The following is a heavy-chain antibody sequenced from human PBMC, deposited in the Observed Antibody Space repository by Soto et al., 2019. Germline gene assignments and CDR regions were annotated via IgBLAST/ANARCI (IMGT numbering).Heavy chain of an antibody. J-gene: IGHJ6*02. CDR3: AKDEVPAARGGGYYYYYGMDV. CDR2: ISWDGGST. V-gene: IGHV3-43D*04. D-gene: IGHD6-6*01. CDR1: GFTFDDYA. Sequence: GGSLRLSCAASGFTFDDYAMHWVRRAPGKGLEWVSLISWDGGSTYYEDSVKGRFTISRDNSKNSLYLQMNSLRAEDTALYYCAKDEVPAARGGGYYYYYGMDVWGQGTTVTVS.